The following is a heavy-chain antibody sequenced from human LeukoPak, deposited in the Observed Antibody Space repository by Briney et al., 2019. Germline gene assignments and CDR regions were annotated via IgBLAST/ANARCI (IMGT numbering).Heavy chain of an antibody. V-gene: IGHV4-59*01. CDR3: VRGYYYDSSGYWVRAFDI. CDR1: GGSISSYY. Sequence: PSETLSLTCTVSGGSISSYYWSWIRQPPGKGLEWIGYFFYSGSTNYNPSLKSRVTISVDTSKNQFSLKLSSVTAADTAVYYCVRGYYYDSSGYWVRAFDIWGQGTMVTVSS. CDR2: FFYSGST. J-gene: IGHJ3*02. D-gene: IGHD3-22*01.